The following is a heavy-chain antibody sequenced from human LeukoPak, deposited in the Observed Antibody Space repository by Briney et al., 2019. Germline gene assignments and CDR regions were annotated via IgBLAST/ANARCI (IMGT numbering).Heavy chain of an antibody. J-gene: IGHJ2*01. CDR2: IGTAGDT. V-gene: IGHV3-13*01. CDR3: ARVNGGSYYPYWYFDL. CDR1: GFTFSSYD. D-gene: IGHD1-26*01. Sequence: PGGSLRLSCAASGFTFSSYDMHWVRQATGKGLEWVSAIGTAGDTYYPGSVKGRFTISRENAKNSLYLQMNSLRAGDTAVYYCARVNGGSYYPYWYFDLWGRGTLVTVSS.